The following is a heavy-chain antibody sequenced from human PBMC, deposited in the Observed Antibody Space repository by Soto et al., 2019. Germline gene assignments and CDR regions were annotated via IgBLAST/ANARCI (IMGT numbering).Heavy chain of an antibody. V-gene: IGHV1-18*04. CDR3: ARDYYDSSGYPYFDY. CDR1: GYTFTSYG. Sequence: WASLKVSCKASGYTFTSYGISWVRQAPGQGLEWMGWISAYNGNTNYAQKLQGRVTMTTDTSTSTAYMELRSLRSDDTAVYYCARDYYDSSGYPYFDYWGQGXLVTVYS. CDR2: ISAYNGNT. J-gene: IGHJ4*02. D-gene: IGHD3-22*01.